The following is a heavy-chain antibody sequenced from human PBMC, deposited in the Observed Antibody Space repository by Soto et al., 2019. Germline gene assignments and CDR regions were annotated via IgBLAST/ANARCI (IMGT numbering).Heavy chain of an antibody. D-gene: IGHD6-19*01. V-gene: IGHV4-59*11. CDR1: GGSLTDHY. Sequence: SETLSLTCNVSGGSLTDHYWTWIRQPPGKGLEWIGCVFSRGGTYYEPSLKSRVTISLDTSKNQFSLRLTSMTTADTAVYYCARMRPTGWHDYYFSGMDLWGQGTTVTVSS. CDR2: VFSRGGT. CDR3: ARMRPTGWHDYYFSGMDL. J-gene: IGHJ6*02.